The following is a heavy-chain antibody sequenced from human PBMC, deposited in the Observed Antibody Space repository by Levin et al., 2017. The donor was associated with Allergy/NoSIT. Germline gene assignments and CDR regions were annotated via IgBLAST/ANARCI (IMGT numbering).Heavy chain of an antibody. CDR1: GFTSGYFA. CDR3: AKKGQLLVQGTMQE. D-gene: IGHD3-10*01. V-gene: IGHV3-23*01. Sequence: GGSLRLSCAASGFTSGYFAMSWVRQTPGKGLEWVSSIIGSGSATYYAESVRGRFTISRDESKNTLYLQMNNLSADDTARYYCAKKGQLLVQGTMQEWGQGTLVTV. J-gene: IGHJ1*01. CDR2: IIGSGSAT.